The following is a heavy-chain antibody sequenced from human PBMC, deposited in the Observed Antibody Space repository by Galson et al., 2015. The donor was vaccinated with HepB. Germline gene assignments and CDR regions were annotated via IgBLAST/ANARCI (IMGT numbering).Heavy chain of an antibody. CDR1: GYSFTSYW. V-gene: IGHV5-51*01. J-gene: IGHJ5*02. CDR2: INRGDSDT. D-gene: IGHD3-10*01. Sequence: QSGAEVKKPGESLKISCPGSGYSFTSYWIGWVRQILGKGLVWMGIINRGDSDTRYSRSFQGQVTISADTSISIAYLQWSSLKASDTAMYYCARQLWFGLKVATNWFDPWGQGTLVTVSS. CDR3: ARQLWFGLKVATNWFDP.